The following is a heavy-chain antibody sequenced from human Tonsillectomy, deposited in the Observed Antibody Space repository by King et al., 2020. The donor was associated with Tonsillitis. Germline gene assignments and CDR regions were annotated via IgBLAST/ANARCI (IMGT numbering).Heavy chain of an antibody. CDR3: ARSISGSYPEYFDY. Sequence: VQLQESGPGLVKPSETLSLTCTVSGGSISSYYWSWIRQPAGTGLEWIGRIYTSGSTNYNPSLKSRVTMSVDTSKNQFSLKLSPVTAADTAVYYCARSISGSYPEYFDYWGQGTLVTVSS. CDR2: IYTSGST. CDR1: GGSISSYY. V-gene: IGHV4-4*07. J-gene: IGHJ4*02. D-gene: IGHD1-26*01.